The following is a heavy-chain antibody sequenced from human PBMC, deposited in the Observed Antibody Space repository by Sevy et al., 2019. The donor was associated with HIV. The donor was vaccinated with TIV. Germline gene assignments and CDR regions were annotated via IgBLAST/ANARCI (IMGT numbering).Heavy chain of an antibody. Sequence: SEILSLTCTVSGGSISSSSYYWGWIRQPPGKGLEWIGSIYYSGSTYYNPSLKSRVTISVDTSKSQFSLKLSSVTAAVTAVYYCATRGAGYFDYWGQGTLVTVSS. V-gene: IGHV4-39*01. CDR2: IYYSGST. CDR3: ATRGAGYFDY. J-gene: IGHJ4*02. CDR1: GGSISSSSYY. D-gene: IGHD3-10*01.